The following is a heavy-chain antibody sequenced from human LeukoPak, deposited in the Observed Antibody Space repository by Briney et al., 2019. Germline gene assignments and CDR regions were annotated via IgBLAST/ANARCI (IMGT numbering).Heavy chain of an antibody. CDR1: GGSFSGYY. CDR3: ARANVFTGFDY. J-gene: IGHJ4*02. CDR2: INHSGST. Sequence: SETLSLTCAVYGGSFSGYYWSWIRQPPGKGLEWIGEINHSGSTNYNPSLKSRVTISVDKSKNQFSLKLSSVTAADTAVYYCARANVFTGFDYWGQGTLVTVSS. D-gene: IGHD1-14*01. V-gene: IGHV4-34*01.